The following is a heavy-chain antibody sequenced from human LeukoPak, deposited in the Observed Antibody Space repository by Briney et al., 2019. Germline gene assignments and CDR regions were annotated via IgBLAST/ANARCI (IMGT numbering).Heavy chain of an antibody. CDR1: GGSISSYY. CDR3: ARDSQYYDSSGLRMVDYFDY. Sequence: SETLSLTCTVSGGSISSYYWSWIRQPPGKGLEWIGYIYYSGSTNYNPSLKSRVTMSVDTSKNQFSLKLSSVTAADTAVYYCARDSQYYDSSGLRMVDYFDYWGQGTLVTVSS. V-gene: IGHV4-59*12. D-gene: IGHD3-22*01. J-gene: IGHJ4*02. CDR2: IYYSGST.